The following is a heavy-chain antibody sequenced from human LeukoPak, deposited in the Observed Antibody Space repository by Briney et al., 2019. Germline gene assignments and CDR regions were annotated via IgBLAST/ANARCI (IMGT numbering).Heavy chain of an antibody. CDR2: IMQDGSEK. CDR1: GFTFSSYW. CDR3: ASVPRRSSDY. V-gene: IGHV3-7*01. J-gene: IGHJ4*02. Sequence: GGSLRPSCVASGFTFSSYWMSWVRQAPGKGLEWVAHIMQDGSEKYYVDSVKGRFTISRDNAKNSLYLQMNSLRVDDTAVYYCASVPRRSSDYWGQGTLVTVSS. D-gene: IGHD1-14*01.